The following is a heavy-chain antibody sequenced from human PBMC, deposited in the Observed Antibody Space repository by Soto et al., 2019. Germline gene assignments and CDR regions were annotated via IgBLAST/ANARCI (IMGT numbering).Heavy chain of an antibody. D-gene: IGHD3-10*01. CDR2: ISGSGGST. CDR1: GFTFSSYA. J-gene: IGHJ6*03. V-gene: IGHV3-23*01. Sequence: SGGSLRLSCAASGFTFSSYAMSWVRQAPGKGLEWVSAISGSGGSTYYADSVKGRFTISRDNSKNTLYLQMNSLRAEDTAVYYCAKGSDLYDYYGSGSYYSYYDYYYMDVWGKGTTVTVSS. CDR3: AKGSDLYDYYGSGSYYSYYDYYYMDV.